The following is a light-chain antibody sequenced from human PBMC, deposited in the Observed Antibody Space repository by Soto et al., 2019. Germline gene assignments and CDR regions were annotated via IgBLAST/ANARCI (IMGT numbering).Light chain of an antibody. CDR2: GAS. J-gene: IGKJ1*01. CDR1: QSVSSTH. V-gene: IGKV3-20*01. Sequence: EIVLTQSPGTLSLSPGERATLSCRASQSVSSTHLAWYQQKPGQAPRLLIYGASSRETGIPDTFSGSGSGTDFTLTISRLEPEDFAVYYCQHYNSYSEAFGQGTKVELK. CDR3: QHYNSYSEA.